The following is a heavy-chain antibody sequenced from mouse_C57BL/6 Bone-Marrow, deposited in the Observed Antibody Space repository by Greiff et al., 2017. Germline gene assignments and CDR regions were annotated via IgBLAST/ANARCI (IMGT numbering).Heavy chain of an antibody. D-gene: IGHD2-3*01. CDR1: GYTFTSYW. J-gene: IGHJ2*01. CDR2: IDPSDSYT. CDR3: ARDGYPYSFDY. Sequence: QVQLQQPGAELVMPGASVKLSCKASGYTFTSYWMHWVKQRPGQGLEWIGEIDPSDSYTNYNQKFKGKSTLTVDKSSSTAYMQLSILTSEDSAVYYCARDGYPYSFDYWGQGTALTVSS. V-gene: IGHV1-69*01.